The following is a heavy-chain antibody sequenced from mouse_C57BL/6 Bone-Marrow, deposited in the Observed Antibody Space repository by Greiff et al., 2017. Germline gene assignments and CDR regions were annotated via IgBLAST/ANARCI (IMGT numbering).Heavy chain of an antibody. Sequence: DVQLVESGEGLVKPGGSLKLSCAASGFTFSSYAMSWVRQTPEKRLEWVAYISSGGDYIYYADTAKGRFTISRDNARNTLYLQMSSLKSEDTAMYYCTRDYYGSSYDYAMDYWGQGTSVTVSS. J-gene: IGHJ4*01. D-gene: IGHD1-1*01. CDR2: ISSGGDYI. CDR3: TRDYYGSSYDYAMDY. CDR1: GFTFSSYA. V-gene: IGHV5-9-1*02.